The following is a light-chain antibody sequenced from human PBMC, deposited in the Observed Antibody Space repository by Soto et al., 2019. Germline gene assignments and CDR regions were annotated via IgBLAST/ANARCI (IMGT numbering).Light chain of an antibody. CDR2: EVS. CDR1: SSDVGGYNY. Sequence: QSALTQPASVSGSPGQSITISCTGTSSDVGGYNYVSWYQQHPGKAPKLMIYEVSNRPSGVSNRFSGSKSGNTASLTISGLQTEAEADHYCSSFTSINTWVFGGGTKLTVL. J-gene: IGLJ3*02. V-gene: IGLV2-14*01. CDR3: SSFTSINTWV.